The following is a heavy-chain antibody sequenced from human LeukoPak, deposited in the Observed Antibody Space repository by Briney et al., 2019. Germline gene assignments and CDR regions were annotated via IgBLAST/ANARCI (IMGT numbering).Heavy chain of an antibody. CDR1: GVSISSGDYY. CDR2: IYYSGST. CDR3: ARVHYSNLWFDP. D-gene: IGHD4-11*01. J-gene: IGHJ5*02. Sequence: PSETLSLTCTVPGVSISSGDYYWSWIRQPPGKGLEWIGYIYYSGSTYYNPSLKSRVTISVDTSKNQFTLKLSSVTATDTAVYYCARVHYSNLWFDPWGQGTLVTVSS. V-gene: IGHV4-30-4*01.